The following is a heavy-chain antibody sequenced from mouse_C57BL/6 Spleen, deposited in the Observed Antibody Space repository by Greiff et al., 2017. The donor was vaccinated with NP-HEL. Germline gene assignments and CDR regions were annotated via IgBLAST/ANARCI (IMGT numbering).Heavy chain of an antibody. CDR3: ARSSHYDYYANDY. CDR2: IHPNSGST. D-gene: IGHD1-1*02. J-gene: IGHJ4*01. V-gene: IGHV1-64*01. CDR1: GYTFTSYW. Sequence: VQLQQSGAELVKPGASVKLSCKASGYTFTSYWMHWVKQRPGQGLEWIGMIHPNSGSTNYNEKFKSKATLTVDKSYSTAYMQLSSLTSADSAVYYCARSSHYDYYANDYWGQGTSVTVSS.